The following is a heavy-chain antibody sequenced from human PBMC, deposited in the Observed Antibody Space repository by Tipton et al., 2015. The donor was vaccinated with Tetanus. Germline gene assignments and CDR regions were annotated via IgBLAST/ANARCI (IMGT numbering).Heavy chain of an antibody. D-gene: IGHD3-22*01. V-gene: IGHV4-61*01. Sequence: TLSLTCTVSGGSVRSGSYSWNWIRQPPGKGLEWLAYVSYSGRTNSNYFLKSRITVSQDTSKNQFSLQLSSMTAADTAVVFCARSFFDGSGYKIDNWGQGTLVTVSS. J-gene: IGHJ4*02. CDR3: ARSFFDGSGYKIDN. CDR2: VSYSGRT. CDR1: GGSVRSGSYS.